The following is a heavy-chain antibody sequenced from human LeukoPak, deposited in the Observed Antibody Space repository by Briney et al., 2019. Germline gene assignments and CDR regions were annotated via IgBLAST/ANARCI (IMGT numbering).Heavy chain of an antibody. CDR3: ARGRRDGYNIRRSERGGTFDY. CDR2: INHSGST. D-gene: IGHD5-24*01. Sequence: SESLSLTCAVYGGSFSGYYWSWIRQPPGKGLEWIGEINHSGSTNYNPSLKSRVTISVDTSKNQFSLKLSSVTAADTAVYYCARGRRDGYNIRRSERGGTFDYWGQGTLVTVSS. V-gene: IGHV4-34*01. J-gene: IGHJ4*02. CDR1: GGSFSGYY.